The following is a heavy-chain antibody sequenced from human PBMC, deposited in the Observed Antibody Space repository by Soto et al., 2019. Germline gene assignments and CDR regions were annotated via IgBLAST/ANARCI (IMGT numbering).Heavy chain of an antibody. Sequence: SVKVSCKTSGGTNSRYTISWVRQAPGQGLEWMGRIIPILGIANYAQKFQGRVTITADKSTSTAYMELSSLRSEDTAVYYCARVSRIIDWFDPWGQGTLVTVSS. CDR2: IIPILGIA. CDR1: GGTNSRYT. D-gene: IGHD3-3*02. CDR3: ARVSRIIDWFDP. V-gene: IGHV1-69*02. J-gene: IGHJ5*02.